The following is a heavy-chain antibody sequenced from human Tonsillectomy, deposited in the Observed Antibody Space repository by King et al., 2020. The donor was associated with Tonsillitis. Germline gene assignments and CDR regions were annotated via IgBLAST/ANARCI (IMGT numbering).Heavy chain of an antibody. D-gene: IGHD5-24*01. V-gene: IGHV3-30*10. Sequence: VQLVESGGGVVQPGRSLRLSCAASGFTFSSYAMHWARQAPGKGLEWVAVISYDGSNKYYTDSVKGRFIISRDNSKNMLYLQMNSLRAEDTAVYYCAREGWLQSYYFDYWGQGTLVTVSS. CDR1: GFTFSSYA. CDR2: ISYDGSNK. J-gene: IGHJ4*02. CDR3: AREGWLQSYYFDY.